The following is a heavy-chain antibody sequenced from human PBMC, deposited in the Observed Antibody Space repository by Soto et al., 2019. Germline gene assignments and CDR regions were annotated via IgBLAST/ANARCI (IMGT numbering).Heavy chain of an antibody. V-gene: IGHV3-33*01. CDR1: GFTFNNYG. D-gene: IGHD6-13*01. CDR2: IWNDGSNS. Sequence: QVQLVESGGGVVQPGRSLRLSCAASGFTFNNYGMHWVRQAPGKGLEWLAVIWNDGSNSSYANSVKGRFTISRDNSKNTLCLQMSSLRAEDTAVYYWARRQIPPPTRGAANARGGMDVWGQGTTVTVSS. CDR3: ARRQIPPPTRGAANARGGMDV. J-gene: IGHJ6*02.